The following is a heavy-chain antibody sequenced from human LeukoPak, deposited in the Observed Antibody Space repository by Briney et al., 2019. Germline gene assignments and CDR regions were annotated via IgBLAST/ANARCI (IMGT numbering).Heavy chain of an antibody. V-gene: IGHV4-34*01. J-gene: IGHJ5*02. CDR2: INHSGST. Sequence: SETLSLTCAVYGGSFSGYYWSWLRQPPGKGLEWIGEINHSGSTNYNPSLKSRVTISVDTSKNQFSLKLSSVTAADTAVYYCAREARLRYFDWQPFDPWGQGTLVTVSS. CDR1: GGSFSGYY. CDR3: AREARLRYFDWQPFDP. D-gene: IGHD3-9*01.